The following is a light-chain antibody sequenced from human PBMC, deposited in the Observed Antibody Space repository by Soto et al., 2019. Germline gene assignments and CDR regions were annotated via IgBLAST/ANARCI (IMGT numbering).Light chain of an antibody. Sequence: EIVLTQSPGTLSLSPGERATLSCRASESDSSSYLAWYQQKPGQAPRLLIYGASGRATGIPDRFSGSGSGTDFTLTISRQEPEDFAVYYCQQYGSSPLFTFGPGTKVDIK. J-gene: IGKJ3*01. CDR2: GAS. V-gene: IGKV3-20*01. CDR3: QQYGSSPLFT. CDR1: ESDSSSY.